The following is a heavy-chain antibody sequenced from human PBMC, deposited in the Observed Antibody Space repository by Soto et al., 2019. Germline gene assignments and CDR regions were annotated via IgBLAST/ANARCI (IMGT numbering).Heavy chain of an antibody. CDR2: VSAGGDMT. CDR3: ARGDRGGSGSPASYYYSGLDV. CDR1: GFTFSSYA. D-gene: IGHD3-10*01. Sequence: DVQLLESGGHLVQPGGSLRLSCAASGFTFSSYAMSWVRQAPGKGLEWVSSVSAGGDMTYYSDSVKGRFTISRDNSNTAPFLQMNSLRIEDTALYYCARGDRGGSGSPASYYYSGLDVWGQGTTVTVS. V-gene: IGHV3-23*01. J-gene: IGHJ6*02.